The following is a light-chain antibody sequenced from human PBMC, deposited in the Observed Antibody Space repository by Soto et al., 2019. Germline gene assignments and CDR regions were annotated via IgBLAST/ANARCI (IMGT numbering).Light chain of an antibody. J-gene: IGKJ1*01. CDR2: GAS. CDR1: QSVSSSY. V-gene: IGKV3-20*01. CDR3: QQYGSSPGT. Sequence: EIVLTQSPGTLSLSPGERATLSCRASQSVSSSYLAWYQQKPGQAPRLLIYGASSRATGIPDRFSGSGSGTDFPLTISRLEPEDFAVYYCQQYGSSPGTFGHGTKVDIK.